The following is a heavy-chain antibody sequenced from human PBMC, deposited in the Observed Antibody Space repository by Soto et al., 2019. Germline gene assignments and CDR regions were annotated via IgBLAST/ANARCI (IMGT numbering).Heavy chain of an antibody. CDR2: IKQDGSEK. J-gene: IGHJ3*02. CDR1: GITFSSYW. D-gene: IGHD5-18*01. Sequence: EVQLVESGGGLVQPGGSLRLSCAASGITFSSYWMSWVRQAPGKGLEWVANIKQDGSEKFYVDSVKGRFTISRDNAKNSLYLLMNSLRAEDTAVYYCASALSYGNIWGQGTMVTGSS. V-gene: IGHV3-7*02. CDR3: ASALSYGNI.